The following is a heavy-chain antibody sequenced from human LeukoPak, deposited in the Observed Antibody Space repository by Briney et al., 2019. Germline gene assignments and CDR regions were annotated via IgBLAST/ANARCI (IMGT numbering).Heavy chain of an antibody. V-gene: IGHV1-69*06. J-gene: IGHJ5*02. D-gene: IGHD3-16*02. CDR2: IIPIFGTA. CDR3: ARGAYDYVWGSYRTDGASRFDP. CDR1: GGTFSSYA. Sequence: ASVKVSCKASGGTFSSYAISWVRQAPGQGLEWMGGIIPIFGTANYAQKFQGRVTITADKSTSTAYMEPSSLRSEDTAVYYCARGAYDYVWGSYRTDGASRFDPWGQGTLVTVSS.